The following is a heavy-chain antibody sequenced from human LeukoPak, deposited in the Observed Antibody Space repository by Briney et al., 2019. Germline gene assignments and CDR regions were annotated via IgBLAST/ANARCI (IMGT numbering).Heavy chain of an antibody. CDR1: GYSFDSGYY. D-gene: IGHD2-2*02. J-gene: IGHJ4*02. Sequence: SETLSLTXTVSGYSFDSGYYWGWIRPPPGKGLEWIANIYYSGSTSYNPSLKSRVTVSIDTSKNKFSLKLYSVSAADTALYYCARLYCISTSCYTIDYWGQGTLVTVSS. CDR3: ARLYCISTSCYTIDY. CDR2: IYYSGST. V-gene: IGHV4-38-2*02.